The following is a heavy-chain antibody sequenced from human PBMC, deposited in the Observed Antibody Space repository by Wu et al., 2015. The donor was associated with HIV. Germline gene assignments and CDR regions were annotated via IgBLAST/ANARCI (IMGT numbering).Heavy chain of an antibody. CDR2: INPSGGNT. D-gene: IGHD3-22*01. CDR1: GYTFTSYY. Sequence: QVQLVQSGAEVKKPGASMKVSCKASGYTFTSYYLHWVRQAPGQGLEWMGIINPSGGNTNYAQQFQGRVTMTRETSTSTFYMELTRLRSEDTAVYYCARAGTYYYDRRRAFDIVGPRDNGHRLF. J-gene: IGHJ3*02. V-gene: IGHV1-46*01. CDR3: ARAGTYYYDRRRAFDI.